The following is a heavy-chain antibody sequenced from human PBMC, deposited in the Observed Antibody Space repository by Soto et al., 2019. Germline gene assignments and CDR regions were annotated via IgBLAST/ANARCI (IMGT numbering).Heavy chain of an antibody. CDR2: IYTSGST. D-gene: IGHD1-26*01. J-gene: IGHJ6*02. CDR3: ARVRSLGQPWGMDV. CDR1: GGSISSYY. Sequence: SETLSLTCTVSGGSISSYYWSWIRQPAGKGLEWIGRIYTSGSTNYNPSLKSRVTMSVDTSKNQFSLKLSSVTAADTTVYYCARVRSLGQPWGMDVWGQGTTVTVSS. V-gene: IGHV4-4*07.